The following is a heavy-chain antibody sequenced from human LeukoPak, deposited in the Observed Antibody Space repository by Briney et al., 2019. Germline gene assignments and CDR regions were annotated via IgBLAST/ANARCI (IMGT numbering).Heavy chain of an antibody. D-gene: IGHD6-13*01. CDR2: IHHSGST. CDR1: GGSINSGDYH. Sequence: SETLSLTCTVSGGSINSGDYHWSWIRQPPGKGLEWIEYIHHSGSTYHNPSLQSRVTISIDTSKNQFSLKLSSVTAADTAVYYCARGRSSSWSFDYWGQGTLVTVSS. V-gene: IGHV4-30-4*01. CDR3: ARGRSSSWSFDY. J-gene: IGHJ4*02.